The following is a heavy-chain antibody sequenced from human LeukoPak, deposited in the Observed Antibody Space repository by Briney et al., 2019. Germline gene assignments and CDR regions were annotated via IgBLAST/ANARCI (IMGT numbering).Heavy chain of an antibody. Sequence: SETLSLTCTVSGGSISSSSYYWGWIRQPPGKGLEWIGSIYYSGSTYYNPSLESRVTISVDTSKNQFSLKLSSVTAADTAVYYCARLYYDFWSGYSHYMDVWGKGTTVTVSS. J-gene: IGHJ6*03. V-gene: IGHV4-39*01. CDR2: IYYSGST. CDR1: GGSISSSSYY. D-gene: IGHD3-3*01. CDR3: ARLYYDFWSGYSHYMDV.